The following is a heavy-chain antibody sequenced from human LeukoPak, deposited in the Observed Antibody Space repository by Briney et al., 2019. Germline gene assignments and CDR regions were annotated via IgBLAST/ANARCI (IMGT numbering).Heavy chain of an antibody. D-gene: IGHD6-13*01. CDR2: IRYDGSNK. CDR1: GFTFSSYG. CDR3: AKYSSSWYSSFFCGDWFDP. V-gene: IGHV3-30*02. Sequence: GGSLRLSCAASGFTFSSYGMHWVRQAPGKGLEWVAFIRYDGSNKYYADSVKGRFTISRDNSKNTLYLQMNSLRAEDTAVYYCAKYSSSWYSSFFCGDWFDPWGQGTLVTVSS. J-gene: IGHJ5*02.